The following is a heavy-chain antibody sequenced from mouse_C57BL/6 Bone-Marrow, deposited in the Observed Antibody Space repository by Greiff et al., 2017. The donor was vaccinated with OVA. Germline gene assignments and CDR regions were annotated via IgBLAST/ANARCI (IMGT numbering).Heavy chain of an antibody. V-gene: IGHV1-80*01. CDR3: AKMGNWDRSPPSDFDY. Sequence: VQLQESGAELVKPGASVKISCKASGYAFSSYWMNWVKQRPGKGLEWIGQIYPGDGDTNYNGKFKGKATLTADKSSSTAYMQLSSLTSEDSAVYFCAKMGNWDRSPPSDFDYWGQGTTLTVSS. J-gene: IGHJ2*01. CDR2: IYPGDGDT. D-gene: IGHD4-1*01. CDR1: GYAFSSYW.